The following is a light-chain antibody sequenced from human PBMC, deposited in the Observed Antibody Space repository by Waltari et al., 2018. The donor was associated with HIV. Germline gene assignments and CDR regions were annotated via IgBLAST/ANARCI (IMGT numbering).Light chain of an antibody. Sequence: QSALAQPASVSGSPGQTITISCTGVASGTYKDASWYQHRPGQAPKVIIYEVSTRPSGVSPRFSGSKSANTASLTISGLQFEDEADYFCTSYLSSATPEFGGGTRLTVL. V-gene: IGLV2-14*01. J-gene: IGLJ3*02. CDR3: TSYLSSATPE. CDR2: EVS. CDR1: ASGTYKD.